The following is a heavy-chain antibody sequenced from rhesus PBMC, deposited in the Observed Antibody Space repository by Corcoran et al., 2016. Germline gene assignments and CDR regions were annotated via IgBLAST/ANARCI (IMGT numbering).Heavy chain of an antibody. CDR2: IYGYRTST. D-gene: IGHD4-17*01. Sequence: QVQLQESGPGLVKPSETLSLSCAVSGGSISDYYYWNWIRQSPGKGLEWIGNIYGYRTSTYHTPSLKSRVTISKDTSKSQFFLKLSSVTAADTAVYYCARGPYSNYYLDYWGQGVLVTVSS. V-gene: IGHV4S9*01. J-gene: IGHJ4*01. CDR3: ARGPYSNYYLDY. CDR1: GGSISDYYY.